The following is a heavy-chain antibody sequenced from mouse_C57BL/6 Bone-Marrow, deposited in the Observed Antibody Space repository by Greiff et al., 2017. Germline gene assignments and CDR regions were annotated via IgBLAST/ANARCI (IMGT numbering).Heavy chain of an antibody. V-gene: IGHV1-9*01. CDR2: ILPGSGST. CDR1: GYTFTGYW. J-gene: IGHJ1*03. Sequence: QVQLQQSGAELMKPGASVKLSCKATGYTFTGYWIEWVKQRPGHGLEWIGEILPGSGSTNYNEKFKGKATFTADTPSNTAYMQLSSLTTEDSAIYYCARGGWLPLPFDVWGTGTTVTVSS. D-gene: IGHD2-2*01. CDR3: ARGGWLPLPFDV.